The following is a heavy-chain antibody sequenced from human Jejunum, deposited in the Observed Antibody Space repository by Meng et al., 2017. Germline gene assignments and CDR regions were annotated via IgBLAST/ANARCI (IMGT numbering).Heavy chain of an antibody. CDR1: GYTFTYYG. D-gene: IGHD4-17*01. CDR2: ISTYTGNT. Sequence: ASVKVFCKASGYTFTYYGISWVRQAPGQGLEWMGWISTYTGNTNYAQKVQGRVTMTTDTSTSTAYMELRSLRPDDTAVYYCARPLDYGDYRGYFDYWGQGTLVTVSS. J-gene: IGHJ4*02. V-gene: IGHV1-18*01. CDR3: ARPLDYGDYRGYFDY.